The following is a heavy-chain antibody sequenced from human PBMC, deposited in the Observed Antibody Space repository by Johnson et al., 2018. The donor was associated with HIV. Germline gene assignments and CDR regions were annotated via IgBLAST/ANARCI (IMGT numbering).Heavy chain of an antibody. D-gene: IGHD3-10*01. CDR3: ARAGKWSGDAFDI. CDR1: GFSFSSSD. J-gene: IGHJ3*02. CDR2: IDTAGDT. Sequence: VQLVESGGGVVQPGRSLRLSCAASGFSFSSSDIYWVRQFTGKGLEWVSVIDTAGDTYYAGSVKGRFTISRENAKKSLYLQMNSLRAGDTAVYYCARAGKWSGDAFDIWGQGTTVTVSS. V-gene: IGHV3-13*01.